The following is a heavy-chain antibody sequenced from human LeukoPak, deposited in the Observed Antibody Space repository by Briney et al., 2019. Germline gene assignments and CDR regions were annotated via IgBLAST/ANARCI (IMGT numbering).Heavy chain of an antibody. J-gene: IGHJ4*02. Sequence: PSETLSLTCTVSGGSISSYYWSWIRQPPGKGLEWIGYIYYSGSTNYNPSLKSRVTISVDTSKNQFSLKLSSVTAADTAVYYCARRPRYSSSWTLFDYWGQGTLVTVSS. V-gene: IGHV4-59*12. CDR3: ARRPRYSSSWTLFDY. CDR2: IYYSGST. CDR1: GGSISSYY. D-gene: IGHD6-13*01.